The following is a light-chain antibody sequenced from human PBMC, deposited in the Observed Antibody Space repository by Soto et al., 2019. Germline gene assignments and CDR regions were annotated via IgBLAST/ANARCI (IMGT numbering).Light chain of an antibody. J-gene: IGKJ1*01. CDR3: QHYGSSPPWT. CDR1: QSVSSN. Sequence: EVVMTQSPATLSVSPGERATLSCRASQSVSSNLAWYQQKPGQAPRLLIYGASNRATGVPDRFSGSGSGTAFTLTIIRLEPEDFALYYCQHYGSSPPWTFGQGTKVDIK. V-gene: IGKV3-20*01. CDR2: GAS.